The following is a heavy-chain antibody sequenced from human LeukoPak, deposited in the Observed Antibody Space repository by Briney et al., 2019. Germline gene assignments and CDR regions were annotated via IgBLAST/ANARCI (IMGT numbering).Heavy chain of an antibody. J-gene: IGHJ6*02. D-gene: IGHD4-17*01. CDR3: ARGPYGDYDSYYGVGV. CDR1: GFIFSTYS. CDR2: ISSSRTTT. Sequence: GGSLRLSCAASGFIFSTYSRNWVRQAPGKGLEWVSYISSSRTTTFYTDSVKGRFTISRDNAKNSLYLQMNSLRVEDTAVYYCARGPYGDYDSYYGVGVWGQGTTVTVS. V-gene: IGHV3-48*01.